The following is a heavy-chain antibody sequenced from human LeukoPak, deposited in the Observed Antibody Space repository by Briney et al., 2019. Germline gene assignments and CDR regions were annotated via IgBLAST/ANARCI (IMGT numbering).Heavy chain of an antibody. CDR2: ISSSSSTI. D-gene: IGHD5-18*01. CDR1: GFTFSSYS. Sequence: GGSLRLSCAASGFTFSSYSMNWVRQAPGKGLEWVSYISSSSSTIYYADSVKGRFTISRDNAKNSLYLQMNSLRAEDTAVYYCARGGYSYGLTLRDYYFDYWGQGTLVTVSS. J-gene: IGHJ4*02. V-gene: IGHV3-48*01. CDR3: ARGGYSYGLTLRDYYFDY.